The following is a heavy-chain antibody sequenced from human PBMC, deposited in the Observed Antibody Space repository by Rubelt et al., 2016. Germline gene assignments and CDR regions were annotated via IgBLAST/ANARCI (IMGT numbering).Heavy chain of an antibody. CDR1: GFSLSSYS. V-gene: IGHV3-48*02. D-gene: IGHD4-17*01. CDR3: ARRYGDYEGSFEY. Sequence: EVQLVESGGGLVQPGGSLKLSCAASGFSLSSYSMNWVRQAPGKGLEWVSHISTGSSTTYYADYGKGRFTISRDNAKNSLYPQMNSLRDEDTAVYYCARRYGDYEGSFEYWGQGTLVTVSS. J-gene: IGHJ4*02. CDR2: ISTGSSTT.